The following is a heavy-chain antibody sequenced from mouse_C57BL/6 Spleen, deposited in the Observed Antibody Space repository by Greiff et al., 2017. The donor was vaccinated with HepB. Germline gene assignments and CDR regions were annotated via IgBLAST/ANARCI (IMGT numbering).Heavy chain of an antibody. CDR2: ISYDGSN. V-gene: IGHV3-6*01. D-gene: IGHD2-3*01. CDR1: GYSITSGYY. Sequence: VQLKESGPGLVKPSQSLSLTCSVTGYSITSGYYWNWIRQFPGNKLEWMGYISYDGSNNYNPSLKNRISITRDTSKNQFFLKLNSVTTEDTATYYCARGYEWIFFDYWGQGTTLTVSS. J-gene: IGHJ2*01. CDR3: ARGYEWIFFDY.